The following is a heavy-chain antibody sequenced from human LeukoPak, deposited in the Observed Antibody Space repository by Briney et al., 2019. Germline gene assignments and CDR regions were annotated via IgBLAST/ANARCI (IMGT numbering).Heavy chain of an antibody. CDR2: ISSSSSYI. Sequence: GGSLRLSCAASGFTFSSYSMNWVRQAPGKGLEWVSSISSSSSYIYYADSVKGRFTISRDNAKNSLYLQMNSLRAEDTALYYCARQADTAMLIWSFTDYWGQGTLVTVSS. J-gene: IGHJ4*02. D-gene: IGHD5-18*01. V-gene: IGHV3-21*01. CDR3: ARQADTAMLIWSFTDY. CDR1: GFTFSSYS.